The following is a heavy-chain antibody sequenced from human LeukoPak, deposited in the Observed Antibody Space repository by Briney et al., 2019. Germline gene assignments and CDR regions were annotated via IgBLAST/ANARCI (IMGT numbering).Heavy chain of an antibody. CDR1: GYSLTELS. CDR3: ATEGYSYGTGTFDY. V-gene: IGHV1-24*01. D-gene: IGHD5-18*01. CDR2: FDPEVGET. J-gene: IGHJ4*02. Sequence: ASVKVSCKVSGYSLTELSMHWVRQVPGKGLEWMGGFDPEVGETIYAQKFQGRVTMTEDTSTDTAYMELSSLRSEDTAVYYCATEGYSYGTGTFDYWGQGTLVTVSS.